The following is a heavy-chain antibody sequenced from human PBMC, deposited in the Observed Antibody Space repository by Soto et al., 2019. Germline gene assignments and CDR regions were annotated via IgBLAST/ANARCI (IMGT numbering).Heavy chain of an antibody. D-gene: IGHD6-19*01. CDR3: AREYGSSLGNWIDS. J-gene: IGHJ5*01. CDR2: VYFSGST. CDR1: GGSVSSRSYY. V-gene: IGHV4-61*01. Sequence: SETLSLTCTVSGGSVSSRSYYWSWVRQPPGKGLEWIGSVYFSGSTKYNPSLKSRVTISLDTSKTQFSLKLSSVTAADTAVYYCAREYGSSLGNWIDSWGQGTLVTVPQ.